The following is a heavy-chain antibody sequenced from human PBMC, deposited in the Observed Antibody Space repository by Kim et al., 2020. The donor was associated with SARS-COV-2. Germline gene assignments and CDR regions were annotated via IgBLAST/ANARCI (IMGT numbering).Heavy chain of an antibody. CDR3: ARAVESGDIGRGFFAN. CDR2: IHYTGST. CDR1: TGSSSSYY. J-gene: IGHJ4*02. V-gene: IGHV4-59*01. D-gene: IGHD5-12*01. Sequence: SETLSLTCTVSTGSSSSYYWAWIRQPPGKGLEWIGSIHYTGSTTYNPSLDSRVTISMDTSQNELSLKLISVTAADTALYYCARAVESGDIGRGFFANWGQGTLVTVSS.